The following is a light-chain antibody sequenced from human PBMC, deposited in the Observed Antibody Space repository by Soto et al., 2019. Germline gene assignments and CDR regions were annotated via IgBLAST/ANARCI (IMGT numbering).Light chain of an antibody. CDR1: QSVMSKF. V-gene: IGKV3-20*01. CDR2: GAS. CDR3: HQYDRSRT. Sequence: EIVLTQSPGTLSLSPGERAILSCRASQSVMSKFFAWYQQKPGQAPRLLIYGASIRATGIPDRFSGSGSGTDFTLTISRLEPEDFAVYYCHQYDRSRTFGQGTKVEMK. J-gene: IGKJ1*01.